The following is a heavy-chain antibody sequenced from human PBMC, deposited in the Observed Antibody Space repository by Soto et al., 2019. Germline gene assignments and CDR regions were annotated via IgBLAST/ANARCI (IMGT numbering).Heavy chain of an antibody. CDR3: AMRHCFTSSCSYLDL. V-gene: IGHV4-31*03. J-gene: IGHJ2*01. CDR1: GGSIASDGSY. CDR2: LYYSVTT. Sequence: QVQLQESGPGLVKPSQTLSLTCTVSGGSIASDGSYWSWIRQSPGEGLEWVGYLYYSVTTNYNPSLKSRVSISLHPSKQQFSLRLRSATAADTAMYYCAMRHCFTSSCSYLDLWGRGTLVTVSS. D-gene: IGHD2-2*01.